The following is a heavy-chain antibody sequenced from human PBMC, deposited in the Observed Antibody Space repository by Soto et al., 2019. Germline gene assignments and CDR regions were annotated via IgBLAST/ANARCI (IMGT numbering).Heavy chain of an antibody. CDR3: ATLPPRIVVVKTEIPT. CDR1: GGSISSGGYS. V-gene: IGHV4-30-2*01. CDR2: IYHSGST. J-gene: IGHJ5*02. D-gene: IGHD2-15*01. Sequence: SETLSLTCAVSGGSISSGGYSWSWIRQPPGKGLEWIGYIYHSGSTYYNPSLKSRVTISVDRSKNQFSLKLRAVTAADTAVYYCATLPPRIVVVKTEIPTWGQGTLVTVSS.